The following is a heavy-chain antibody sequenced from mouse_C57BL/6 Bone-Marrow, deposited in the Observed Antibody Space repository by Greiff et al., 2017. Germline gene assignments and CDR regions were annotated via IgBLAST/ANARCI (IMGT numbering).Heavy chain of an antibody. CDR3: ARVGDYVY. Sequence: QVHVKQSGAELVRPGTSVKMSCKASGYTFTNYWIGWAKQRPGHGLEWIGDIYPGGGYTNYNEKFKGKATLTADKSSSTAYMQFSSLTSEDSAIYYCARVGDYVYWGQGTLVTVSA. CDR1: GYTFTNYW. J-gene: IGHJ3*01. D-gene: IGHD2-4*01. V-gene: IGHV1-63*01. CDR2: IYPGGGYT.